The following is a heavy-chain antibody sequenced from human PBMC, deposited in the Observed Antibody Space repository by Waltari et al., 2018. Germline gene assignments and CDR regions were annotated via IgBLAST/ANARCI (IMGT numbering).Heavy chain of an antibody. J-gene: IGHJ3*02. Sequence: QVQLVQSGAEVKKPGSSVKVSCKASGGTFSSYAISWVRQAPGQGLEWMGGSMPIFGTANYEQKCQGRVTITADESTSTAYMELSSLRSEDTAVYYCARDSRGYSYGSIFDIWGQGTMVTVSS. CDR2: SMPIFGTA. D-gene: IGHD5-18*01. CDR3: ARDSRGYSYGSIFDI. CDR1: GGTFSSYA. V-gene: IGHV1-69*12.